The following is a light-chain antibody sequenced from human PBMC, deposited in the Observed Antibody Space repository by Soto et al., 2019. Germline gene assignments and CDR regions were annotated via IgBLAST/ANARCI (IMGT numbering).Light chain of an antibody. V-gene: IGKV2-30*01. J-gene: IGKJ1*01. CDR2: EVS. CDR1: QSPLYSDGKSY. Sequence: VVMTQSPLSLPVTLGQPASISCRSSQSPLYSDGKSYLSWFQQRPGQSPRRLIYEVSIRDSGVPDRFSGSGSGSDFTLKISRVEAEDVAIYYCMQGTHWPLTFGQGTKVDIK. CDR3: MQGTHWPLT.